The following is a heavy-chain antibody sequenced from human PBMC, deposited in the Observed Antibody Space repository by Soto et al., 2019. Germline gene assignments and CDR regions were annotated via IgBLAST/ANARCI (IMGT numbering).Heavy chain of an antibody. CDR1: GYTFSSYS. J-gene: IGHJ4*02. Sequence: PGESLKIAGEGSGYTFSSYSIGWVRQMPGKGLGWMGIIYPDDSDTRYSPSFRGQVTISVDKSISRAYLQWSSLKASDSAMYFCARIGSSYNTFDYWGRGTLVTVSS. CDR3: ARIGSSYNTFDY. V-gene: IGHV5-51*01. CDR2: IYPDDSDT. D-gene: IGHD2-15*01.